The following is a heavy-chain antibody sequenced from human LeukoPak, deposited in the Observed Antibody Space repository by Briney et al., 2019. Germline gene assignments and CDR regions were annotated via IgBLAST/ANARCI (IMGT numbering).Heavy chain of an antibody. D-gene: IGHD6-13*01. J-gene: IGHJ4*02. Sequence: GGSLRLSCAASGCTFSSYEMNWVRQAPGKGLEWVSYTSSGGSTIYYADSVKGRFTISRDNAKNSLYLQMNSLRAEDTAVYYCSRGWYSSNWGLLDWGQGTLVTVSS. CDR2: TSSGGSTI. V-gene: IGHV3-48*03. CDR3: SRGWYSSNWGLLD. CDR1: GCTFSSYE.